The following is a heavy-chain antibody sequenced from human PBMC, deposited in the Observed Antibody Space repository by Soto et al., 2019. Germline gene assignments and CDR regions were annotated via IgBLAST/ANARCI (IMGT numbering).Heavy chain of an antibody. V-gene: IGHV1-69*02. CDR1: GGTFSSYT. Sequence: GASVKVSCKASGGTFSSYTISWVRQAPGQGLEWMGRIIPILGIANYAQKFQGRVTITADKSTSTAYMELSSLRSEDTAVYYCASRSDDSYYFDYWGQGTLVTVSS. J-gene: IGHJ4*02. D-gene: IGHD3-16*01. CDR3: ASRSDDSYYFDY. CDR2: IIPILGIA.